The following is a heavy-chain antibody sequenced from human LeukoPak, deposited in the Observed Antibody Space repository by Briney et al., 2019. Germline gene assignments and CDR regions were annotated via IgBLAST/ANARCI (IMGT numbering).Heavy chain of an antibody. J-gene: IGHJ4*02. V-gene: IGHV3-21*01. CDR1: GFTFSSYS. CDR2: ISSSSSYI. Sequence: GGSLRLSCAASGFTFSSYSMSWVRQAPGKGLEWVSSISSSSSYIYYADSVKGRFTISRDNAKNSLYLQMNSLRAEGTAVYYCARASRPGLVLYYFDYWGQGTLVTVSS. CDR3: ARASRPGLVLYYFDY. D-gene: IGHD6-19*01.